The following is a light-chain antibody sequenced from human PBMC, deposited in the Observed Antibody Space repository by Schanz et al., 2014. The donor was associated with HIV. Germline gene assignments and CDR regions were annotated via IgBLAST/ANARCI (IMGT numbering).Light chain of an antibody. J-gene: IGLJ3*02. CDR1: SSNIGSNY. CDR3: SSYTSSSTRV. V-gene: IGLV1-47*02. CDR2: HNN. Sequence: QSVLTQPPSASGTPGQRVTISCSGSSSNIGSNYVYWYHQLPGTAPKLLIYHNNQRPSGVPDRFSGSKSGTSASLAISGLRSEDEADYYCSSYTSSSTRVFGGGTKVTVL.